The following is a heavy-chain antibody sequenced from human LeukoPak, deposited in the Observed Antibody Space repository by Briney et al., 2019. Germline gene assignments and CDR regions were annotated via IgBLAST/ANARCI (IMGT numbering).Heavy chain of an antibody. CDR3: ARSKGVEVLIFDY. CDR1: EFSVGSNY. V-gene: IGHV3-66*01. CDR2: IYSGGST. J-gene: IGHJ4*02. D-gene: IGHD4/OR15-4a*01. Sequence: GGSLRLSCAASEFSVGSNYMTWVRQAPGKGLEWVSLIYSGGSTYYADSVKGRFTISRDNSKNTLYLQMNSLRAEDTAVYYCARSKGVEVLIFDYWGQGTLVTVSS.